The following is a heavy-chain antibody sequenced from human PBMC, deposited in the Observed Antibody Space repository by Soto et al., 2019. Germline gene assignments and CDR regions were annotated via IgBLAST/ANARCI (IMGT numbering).Heavy chain of an antibody. V-gene: IGHV3-9*01. CDR3: VKDESINWYSGHFRH. CDR1: GFTFDDYA. D-gene: IGHD6-13*01. J-gene: IGHJ1*01. Sequence: GGSLRLSCAASGFTFDDYAMHWVRQVPGKGLEWVSGINWNSGSIGYGDSVKGRFAIPRDNAKNPLHLQMNSLSAEDTAFYYCVKDESINWYSGHFRHWGQGTLVTVSS. CDR2: INWNSGSI.